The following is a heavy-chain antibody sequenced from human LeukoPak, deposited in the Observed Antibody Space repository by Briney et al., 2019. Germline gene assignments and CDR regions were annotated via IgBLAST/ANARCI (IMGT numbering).Heavy chain of an antibody. J-gene: IGHJ6*03. V-gene: IGHV5-51*01. D-gene: IGHD4-17*01. CDR1: GYNFTNYW. CDR3: GRDYGEPYYYYMDV. Sequence: KPGESLKISCKGSGYNFTNYWIGWVRQMPGKGLEWMGIIYPGDSDTRYSPSFQGQVTISADKSISTAYLQWSSLKASDTAKYYCGRDYGEPYYYYMDVWGRGTTVTVSS. CDR2: IYPGDSDT.